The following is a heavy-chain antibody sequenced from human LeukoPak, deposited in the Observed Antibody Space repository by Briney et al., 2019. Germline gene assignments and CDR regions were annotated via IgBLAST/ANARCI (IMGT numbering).Heavy chain of an antibody. CDR1: GGSFSGYY. CDR2: INRRGVT. J-gene: IGHJ6*03. V-gene: IGHV4-34*01. CDR3: ARGNSGSYWGDSYYYIDV. Sequence: SETLSLTCAVYGGSFSGYYGSWIRQTPGKGLEWIGEINRRGVTKYNPSVESRVSISVDTSKNQFALRLSFVNAADTAVYYCARGNSGSYWGDSYYYIDVWGRGTTVNV. D-gene: IGHD1-26*01.